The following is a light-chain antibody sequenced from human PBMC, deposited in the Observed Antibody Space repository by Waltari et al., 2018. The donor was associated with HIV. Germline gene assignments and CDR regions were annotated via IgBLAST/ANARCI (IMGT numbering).Light chain of an antibody. CDR1: QSVSSGY. CDR3: QQYGSSRT. V-gene: IGKV3-20*01. J-gene: IGKJ2*01. CDR2: GAA. Sequence: VFTQSSGTLSLSPGERATLPCRASQSVSSGYLAWNQQKPGQAPRLLIYGAASRATRIPDRFSGSGSGTDFTLTISRLEPEDFAVYYCQQYGSSRTFGQGTKLEIK.